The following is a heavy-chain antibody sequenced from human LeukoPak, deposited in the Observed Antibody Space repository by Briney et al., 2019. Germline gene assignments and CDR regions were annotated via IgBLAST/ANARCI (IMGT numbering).Heavy chain of an antibody. Sequence: PSETLSLTCTVSGYSISSDYYRGWIRQPPGKGLEWIGSIYHSGSTYYNPSLKSRVTISVDTSKNQFSLKLSSVTAADTAVYYCARGLDPDYWGQGTLVTVSS. CDR3: ARGLDPDY. J-gene: IGHJ4*02. CDR1: GYSISSDYY. CDR2: IYHSGST. V-gene: IGHV4-38-2*02.